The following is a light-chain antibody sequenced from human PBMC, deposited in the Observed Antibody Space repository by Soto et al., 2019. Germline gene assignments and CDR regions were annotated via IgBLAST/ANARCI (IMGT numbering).Light chain of an antibody. CDR1: SSDVGGYNY. J-gene: IGLJ1*01. Sequence: QSALTQPASVSGSPGQSITISCTGTSSDVGGYNYVSWYQQHPGKAPKLMIYDVSNRPSGFSNRFSGSKSGNTASLTISGLQAEDEDDYYCSSYTSSSPPYVFVTGTKLTVL. V-gene: IGLV2-14*01. CDR2: DVS. CDR3: SSYTSSSPPYV.